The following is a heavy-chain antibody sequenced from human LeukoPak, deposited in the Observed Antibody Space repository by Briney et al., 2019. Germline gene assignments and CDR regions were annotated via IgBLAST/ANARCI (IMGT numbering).Heavy chain of an antibody. V-gene: IGHV1-69*13. CDR2: IIPIFGTA. D-gene: IGHD6-19*01. CDR3: ATPYSSGWGPRYGMDV. CDR1: GGTFSSYA. Sequence: ASVKVSCKASGGTFSSYAISWVRQAPGQGLEWMGGIIPIFGTANYAQKFQGRVTITADESTSTAYMELSSLRSEDTAVYYCATPYSSGWGPRYGMDVWGQGTTVTVSS. J-gene: IGHJ6*02.